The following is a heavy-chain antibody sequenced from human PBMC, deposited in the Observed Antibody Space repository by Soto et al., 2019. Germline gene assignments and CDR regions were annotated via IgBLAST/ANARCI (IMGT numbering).Heavy chain of an antibody. J-gene: IGHJ4*02. CDR2: IDSKLDADKT. CDR3: VTRFTAVATARFDY. V-gene: IGHV3-15*04. D-gene: IGHD2-21*02. Sequence: EVQMVESGGGLVKPGGSLRLSCAASGFTFIKAYMNWVSQAPGKGLEWIGQIDSKLDADKTDFAAPVKGRFTLSRDDSKNTVYLQMNGLEIEDTGMYYCVTRFTAVATARFDYWGQGPLVTVSS. CDR1: GFTFIKAY.